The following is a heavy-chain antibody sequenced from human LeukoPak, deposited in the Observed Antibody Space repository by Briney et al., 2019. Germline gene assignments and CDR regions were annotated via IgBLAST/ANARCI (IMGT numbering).Heavy chain of an antibody. Sequence: ASVKVSCKASGGTFSSYAISWVRQAPGQGLEWMGGIIPIFGTANYAQKFQGRVTITADESTSTAYMELSSLRSEATAVYYCARGYAWGGSYGYWGQGTLVTVSS. J-gene: IGHJ4*02. D-gene: IGHD3-16*01. V-gene: IGHV1-69*13. CDR3: ARGYAWGGSYGY. CDR1: GGTFSSYA. CDR2: IIPIFGTA.